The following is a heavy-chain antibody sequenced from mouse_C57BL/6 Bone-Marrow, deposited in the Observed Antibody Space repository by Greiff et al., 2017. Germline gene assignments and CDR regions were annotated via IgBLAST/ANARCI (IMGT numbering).Heavy chain of an antibody. CDR2: IYPRSGNT. CDR1: GYTFTSYG. Sequence: QVQLQQSGAELARPGASVKLSCKASGYTFTSYGISWVKQRTGQGLEWIGEIYPRSGNTYYNEKFKGKATLTADKSSSTAYMELRSLTSEDSAVYFCAIWKNWDRFAYWGQGTLVTVSA. J-gene: IGHJ3*01. V-gene: IGHV1-81*01. CDR3: AIWKNWDRFAY. D-gene: IGHD4-1*01.